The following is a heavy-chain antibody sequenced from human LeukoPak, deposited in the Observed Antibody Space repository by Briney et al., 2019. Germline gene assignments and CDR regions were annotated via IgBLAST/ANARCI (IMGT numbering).Heavy chain of an antibody. D-gene: IGHD3-3*01. V-gene: IGHV3-23*01. J-gene: IGHJ4*02. CDR1: GFTFSSYA. CDR3: APPTGGFLEPLDY. CDR2: ISGSGGST. Sequence: GGSLRLSCATSGFTFSSYAMSWVRQAPGKGLEWVSAISGSGGSTYYADSVKGRLTISRDNSKNTLYLQMNSLRAEDTAVYYCAPPTGGFLEPLDYWGQGTLVTVSS.